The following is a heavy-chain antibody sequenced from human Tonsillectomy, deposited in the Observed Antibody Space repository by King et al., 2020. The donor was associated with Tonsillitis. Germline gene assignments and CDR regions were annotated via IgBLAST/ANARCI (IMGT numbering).Heavy chain of an antibody. V-gene: IGHV3-9*01. CDR2: ISWNGGTI. D-gene: IGHD3-10*01. CDR1: GFTFDDYA. CDR3: AKDLYGSGSYDGFDI. Sequence: VQLQESGGGLVQPGRSLRLSCAASGFTFDDYAMHWVRQAPGKGLEWVSSISWNGGTIGYAVSVTGRFTISRDNAKNSLYLQMNSLRAEDTALYYCAKDLYGSGSYDGFDIWGQGTMVTVSS. J-gene: IGHJ3*02.